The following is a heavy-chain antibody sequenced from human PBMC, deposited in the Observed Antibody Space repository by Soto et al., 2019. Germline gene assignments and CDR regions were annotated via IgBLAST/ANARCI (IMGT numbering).Heavy chain of an antibody. V-gene: IGHV5-51*01. CDR3: ARPFTYYYDSSGYSGNAFDI. D-gene: IGHD3-22*01. CDR2: IYPGDSDT. J-gene: IGHJ3*02. Sequence: PGESLKISCKGSGYSFTSYWIGWVRQMPGKGLECMGIIYPGDSDTRYSPSFQGQVTISANKSISTAYLQWSSLKASDTAMYYCARPFTYYYDSSGYSGNAFDIWGQGTMVTVSS. CDR1: GYSFTSYW.